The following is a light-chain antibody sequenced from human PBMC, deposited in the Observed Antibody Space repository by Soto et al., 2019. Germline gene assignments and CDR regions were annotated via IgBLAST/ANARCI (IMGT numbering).Light chain of an antibody. CDR1: QGISSY. CDR2: AAS. J-gene: IGKJ4*01. CDR3: QQLNSPLT. Sequence: DIQLTQSPSFLSASVGDRVTITCRASQGISSYLAWYQQKPGEAPKLLIYAASTLQSGVPSRFSGSGSGTEFTLTISSMQPEDLATYYCQQLNSPLTFGGGTKVDIK. V-gene: IGKV1-9*01.